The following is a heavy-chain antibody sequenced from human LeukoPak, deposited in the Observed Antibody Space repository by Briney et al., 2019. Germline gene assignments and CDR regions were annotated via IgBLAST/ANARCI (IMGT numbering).Heavy chain of an antibody. CDR3: ARDLGGYSGYDGGFDY. V-gene: IGHV4-31*03. Sequence: PSETLSLTCTVSGGSISSGGYYWSWIRQHRGKGLEWIGYIYYSGSTYYNPSLKSRVTISVDTSKNQFSLKLSSVTAADTAVYYCARDLGGYSGYDGGFDYWGQGTLVTVSS. CDR2: IYYSGST. CDR1: GGSISSGGYY. D-gene: IGHD5-12*01. J-gene: IGHJ4*02.